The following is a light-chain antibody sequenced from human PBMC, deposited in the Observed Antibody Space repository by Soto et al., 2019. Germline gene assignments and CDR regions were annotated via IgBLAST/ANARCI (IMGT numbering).Light chain of an antibody. CDR1: QTVSSY. J-gene: IGKJ5*01. Sequence: EIVLTQSPATLSLSPGERATLSCRASQTVSSYLAWYQQKAGQAPRPLIYDASNRAPGIPARFSGSGSGTDFTLTISSLEPEDFAVYYCQQYGSSPITFGQGTRLEIK. V-gene: IGKV3-11*01. CDR2: DAS. CDR3: QQYGSSPIT.